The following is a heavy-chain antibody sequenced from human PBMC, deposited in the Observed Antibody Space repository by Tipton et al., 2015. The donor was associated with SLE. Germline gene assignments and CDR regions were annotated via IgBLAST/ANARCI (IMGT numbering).Heavy chain of an antibody. CDR3: ARDPMTTGYFDY. D-gene: IGHD4-17*01. CDR1: GGSFGTYY. J-gene: IGHJ4*02. V-gene: IGHV4-34*01. Sequence: TLSLTCAVYGGSFGTYYWSWIRQPPGKGLEWIGEINHSGSTNYNPSLKSRVTISVDTSKNQFSLKLSSVTAADTAVYYCARDPMTTGYFDYWGQGTLVTVSS. CDR2: INHSGST.